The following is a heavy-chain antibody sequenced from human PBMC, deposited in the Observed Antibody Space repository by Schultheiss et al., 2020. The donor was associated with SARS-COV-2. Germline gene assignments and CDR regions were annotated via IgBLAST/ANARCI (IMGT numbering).Heavy chain of an antibody. Sequence: GGSLRLSCAASGFTFSSYGMHWVRQAPGKGLEWVSSISSSSSYTNYADSVKGRFTISRDNAKNSLYLQMNSLRAEDTAVYYCARAIVGATPASFDYWGQGTLVTVSS. CDR2: ISSSSSYT. V-gene: IGHV3-21*01. J-gene: IGHJ4*02. CDR1: GFTFSSYG. D-gene: IGHD1-26*01. CDR3: ARAIVGATPASFDY.